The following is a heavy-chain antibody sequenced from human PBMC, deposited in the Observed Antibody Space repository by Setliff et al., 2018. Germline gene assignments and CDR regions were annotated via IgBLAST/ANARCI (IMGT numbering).Heavy chain of an antibody. V-gene: IGHV4-39*07. CDR3: ARVNQYSSVWYNYYGMDV. D-gene: IGHD6-19*01. CDR2: IYYSGST. CDR1: GGSISSSSYY. J-gene: IGHJ6*02. Sequence: SETLSLTCTVSGGSISSSSYYWGWIRQPPGKGLEWIGSIYYSGSTYYNPSLKSRVTISVDTSKNQFSLKLSSVTAAGTAVYYCARVNQYSSVWYNYYGMDVWGQGTTVTVSS.